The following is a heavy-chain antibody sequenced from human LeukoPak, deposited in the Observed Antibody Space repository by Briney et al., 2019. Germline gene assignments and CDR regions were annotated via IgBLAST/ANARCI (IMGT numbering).Heavy chain of an antibody. V-gene: IGHV1-69*06. J-gene: IGHJ4*02. CDR1: VGTFSSYA. CDR3: ARGSVTTFLGYFDY. Sequence: GASVKVSCKASVGTFSSYAISWVRQAPGQGLEWMGGIIPIFGTANYAQKFQGRVTITADKSPSTAYMELSSLRSEDTAVYYCARGSVTTFLGYFDYWGQGTLVTVSS. D-gene: IGHD4-17*01. CDR2: IIPIFGTA.